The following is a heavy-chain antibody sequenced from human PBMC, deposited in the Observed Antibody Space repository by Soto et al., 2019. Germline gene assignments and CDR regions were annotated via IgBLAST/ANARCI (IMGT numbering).Heavy chain of an antibody. CDR1: GYTFTSYA. J-gene: IGHJ4*02. CDR3: ARGPSVGMVVPAPNFDY. Sequence: ASVKVSCKASGYTFTSYAMHWVRQAPGQRLEWMGWINAGNGNTKYSQKFQGRVTITRDTSASTAYMELSSLRSEDTAVYYCARGPSVGMVVPAPNFDYWGQGTLVTVSS. D-gene: IGHD2-2*01. CDR2: INAGNGNT. V-gene: IGHV1-3*01.